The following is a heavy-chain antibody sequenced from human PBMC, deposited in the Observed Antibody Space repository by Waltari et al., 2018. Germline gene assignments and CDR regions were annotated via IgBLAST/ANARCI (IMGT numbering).Heavy chain of an antibody. Sequence: QVQLVQSGAEVKKPGSSVKVSCKASGGTFSSYAISWVRQAPGQWLEWMGVIIPILCRGNYARKFQGRVTITADKSTRTAYMELSSLRSEDTAVYYCARGAFPAAGTFFDYWGQGTLVTVSS. CDR3: ARGAFPAAGTFFDY. J-gene: IGHJ4*02. CDR1: GGTFSSYA. D-gene: IGHD6-13*01. CDR2: IIPILCRG. V-gene: IGHV1-69*10.